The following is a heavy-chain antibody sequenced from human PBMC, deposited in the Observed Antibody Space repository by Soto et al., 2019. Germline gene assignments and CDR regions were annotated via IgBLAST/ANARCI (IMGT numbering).Heavy chain of an antibody. CDR2: IYYSGST. CDR3: ASFVVPASRNSDFDY. CDR1: GISVSTSDYY. J-gene: IGHJ4*02. Sequence: SETLSLTCTVSGISVSTSDYYVGWVRQPPGKGLDWIGNIYYSGSTFYNPSLRSRVTLSVDPSKNQFSLRLNSVTVADTAVYFCASFVVPASRNSDFDYWGQGTLVTVSS. V-gene: IGHV4-39*01. D-gene: IGHD2-15*01.